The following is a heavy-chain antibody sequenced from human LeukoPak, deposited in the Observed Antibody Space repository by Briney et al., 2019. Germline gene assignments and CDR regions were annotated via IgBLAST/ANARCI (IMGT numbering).Heavy chain of an antibody. CDR3: ATPHASGWYYFDY. CDR2: IWYDGSSQ. CDR1: RFTFSNYA. J-gene: IGHJ4*02. D-gene: IGHD6-19*01. V-gene: IGHV3-33*01. Sequence: GGSLRLSCAASRFTFSNYAMHWVRQTLGKGLEWVAVIWYDGSSQYYADSVKGRFTISRDNSKNTLYLQMNSLRVEDTAVHYCATPHASGWYYFDYWGQGTLVTVSS.